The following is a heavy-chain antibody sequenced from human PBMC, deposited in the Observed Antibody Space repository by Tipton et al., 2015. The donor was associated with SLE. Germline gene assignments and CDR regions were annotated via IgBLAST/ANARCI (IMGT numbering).Heavy chain of an antibody. V-gene: IGHV4-61*08. CDR3: ARSAGYGSSWAHFDY. Sequence: LRLSCTVSGGSFSSGGYYWSWIRQPPGKGLEWIGYIYYSGSTNYNPSLKSRVTISVDTSKNQFSLKLSSVTAADTAVYYCARSAGYGSSWAHFDYWGQGTLVTVSS. CDR1: GGSFSSGGYY. J-gene: IGHJ4*02. D-gene: IGHD6-13*01. CDR2: IYYSGST.